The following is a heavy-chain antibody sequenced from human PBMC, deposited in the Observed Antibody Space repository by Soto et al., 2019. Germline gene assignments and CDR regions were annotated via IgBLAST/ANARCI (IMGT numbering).Heavy chain of an antibody. CDR2: INHSGST. J-gene: IGHJ4*02. CDR1: GGSFSGYY. Sequence: SETLSLTCAVYGGSFSGYYWSWIRQPPGKGLEWIGEINHSGSTNYNPSLKSRVTISVDTSKNQFSLKLSSVTAADTAVYYCARGRYSGYEVVGTYYFDYWGQGTLVTVSS. CDR3: ARGRYSGYEVVGTYYFDY. V-gene: IGHV4-34*01. D-gene: IGHD5-12*01.